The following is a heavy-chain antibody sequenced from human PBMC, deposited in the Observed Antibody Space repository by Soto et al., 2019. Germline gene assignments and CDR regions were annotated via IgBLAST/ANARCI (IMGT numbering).Heavy chain of an antibody. Sequence: PSETLSLTCAVYGGSFSGYYWSWIRQPPGKGLEWIGEINHSGSTNYNPSLKSRVTISVDTSKNQFSLKLSSVTAADTAVYYCARGFTMVRGVTTKRYNWFDPWGQGTLVTVS. D-gene: IGHD3-10*01. CDR2: INHSGST. V-gene: IGHV4-34*01. CDR3: ARGFTMVRGVTTKRYNWFDP. CDR1: GGSFSGYY. J-gene: IGHJ5*02.